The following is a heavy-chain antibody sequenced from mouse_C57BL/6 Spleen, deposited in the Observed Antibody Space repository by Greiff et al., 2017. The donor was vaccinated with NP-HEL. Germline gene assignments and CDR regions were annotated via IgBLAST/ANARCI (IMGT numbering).Heavy chain of an antibody. V-gene: IGHV1-82*01. CDR2: VYPGDGDT. CDR3: ARKGTTVVAFDY. CDR1: GYAFSSSW. D-gene: IGHD1-1*01. J-gene: IGHJ2*01. Sequence: QVQLQQSGPELVKPGASVKISCKASGYAFSSSWMNWVKQRPGKGLEWIGRVYPGDGDTNYNGKFKGKATLTADKSSSTAYMQLSSLTSEDSAVYFCARKGTTVVAFDYWGQGTTLTVSS.